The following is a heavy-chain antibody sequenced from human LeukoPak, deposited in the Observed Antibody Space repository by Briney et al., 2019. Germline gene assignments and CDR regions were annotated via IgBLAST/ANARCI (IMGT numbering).Heavy chain of an antibody. V-gene: IGHV4-39*01. CDR2: MYYTGSP. Sequence: PSETLSLTCTVSGGSITSSPYYWPWVRQPPGKGLDWLGHMYYTGSPYHNPSLKSQVTTSVDTSKKQFSLKLTSVTAADTAVYYCARLSMHTVGGARSGFDYWGQGTLVTVSS. CDR3: ARLSMHTVGGARSGFDY. D-gene: IGHD2/OR15-2a*01. J-gene: IGHJ4*02. CDR1: GGSITSSPYY.